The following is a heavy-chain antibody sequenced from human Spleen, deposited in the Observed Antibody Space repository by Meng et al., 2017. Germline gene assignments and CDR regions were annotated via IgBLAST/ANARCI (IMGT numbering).Heavy chain of an antibody. CDR2: TNHRGST. J-gene: IGHJ5*02. CDR3: ACSGSSCYSLLVSPP. Sequence: QVQLQESGPGLVKPSGTLSLTCAVSGGSINSRNWWSWVRQSPGKGLQWIGETNHRGSTKYNPSLKSRVTISVDTSKNQFSLKLTSVTAADSAVYYCACSGSSCYSLLVSPPWGQGTLVAVSS. D-gene: IGHD2-15*01. CDR1: GGSINSRNW. V-gene: IGHV4-4*02.